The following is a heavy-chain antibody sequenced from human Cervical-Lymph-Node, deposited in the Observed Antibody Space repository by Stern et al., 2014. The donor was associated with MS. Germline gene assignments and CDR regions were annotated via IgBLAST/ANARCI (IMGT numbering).Heavy chain of an antibody. CDR3: ARDEARDGCSLNSLY. CDR2: IIPLFAMT. Sequence: QVQLVQSGAEVKKPGSSVKVSCKASGGTFSSYTFSWVRQAPGQGLEWMGRIIPLFAMTDYAQKFQGRVTITADTSTTTAYMELSSLTSEDTAIYFCARDEARDGCSLNSLYWGQGTLVTVSS. D-gene: IGHD5-24*01. V-gene: IGHV1-69*08. J-gene: IGHJ4*02. CDR1: GGTFSSYT.